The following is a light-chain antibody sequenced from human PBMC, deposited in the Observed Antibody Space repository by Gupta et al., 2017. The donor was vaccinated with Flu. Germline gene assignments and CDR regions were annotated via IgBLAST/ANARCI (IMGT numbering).Light chain of an antibody. CDR2: GAS. V-gene: IGKV3-20*01. CDR3: HQYGNSPQT. CDR1: HTVISNN. J-gene: IGKJ1*01. Sequence: GTTLLFAGERATRSCRAGHTVISNNVAWYQPKPGQAPRLLIYGASSRATGIPDRFSGSGSGTEFSLTISSLEPEDFAVYYCHQYGNSPQTFGQGTKVDIE.